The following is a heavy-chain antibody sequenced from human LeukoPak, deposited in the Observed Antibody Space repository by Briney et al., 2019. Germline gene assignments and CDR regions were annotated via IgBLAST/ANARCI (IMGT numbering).Heavy chain of an antibody. J-gene: IGHJ4*02. V-gene: IGHV3-23*01. CDR1: GFAISSYA. CDR3: AKDFYDSSGSRYNY. Sequence: GGSLRLSCAASGFAISSYAMSWVRQAPGVGLEWVSAIDGGGGRTWHADSVRGRFTISRDNPKNTLFMQMNSLRAEDTAVYYCAKDFYDSSGSRYNYWGQGTLVTVSS. CDR2: IDGGGGRT. D-gene: IGHD3-22*01.